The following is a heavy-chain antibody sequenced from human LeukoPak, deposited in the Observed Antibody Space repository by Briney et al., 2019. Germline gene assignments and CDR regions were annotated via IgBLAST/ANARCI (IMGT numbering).Heavy chain of an antibody. CDR3: ARESVPFYDYYDSSGYREGYFDY. CDR1: GGSISSGGYY. CDR2: IYHSGST. J-gene: IGHJ4*02. Sequence: SQTLSLTCTVSGGSISSGGYYWSWIRQPPGKGLEWIGYIYHSGSTYYNPSLKSRVTISVDRSKNQFSLKLSSVTAADTAVYYCARESVPFYDYYDSSGYREGYFDYWGQGTLVTVSS. D-gene: IGHD3-22*01. V-gene: IGHV4-30-2*01.